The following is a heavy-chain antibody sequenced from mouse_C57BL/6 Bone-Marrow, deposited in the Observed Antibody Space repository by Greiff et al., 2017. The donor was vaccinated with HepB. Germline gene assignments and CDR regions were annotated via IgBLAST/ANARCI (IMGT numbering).Heavy chain of an antibody. V-gene: IGHV1-55*01. CDR3: ARKGGNFFAY. CDR2: IYPGSGST. Sequence: VQLQQPGAELVKPGASVKMSCKASGYTFTSYWITWVKQRPGQGLEWIGDIYPGSGSTNYNEKFKSKATLTVYTSSSTAYMQLSSLTSEDSAVYYCARKGGNFFAYWGQGTLVTVSA. J-gene: IGHJ3*01. D-gene: IGHD2-1*01. CDR1: GYTFTSYW.